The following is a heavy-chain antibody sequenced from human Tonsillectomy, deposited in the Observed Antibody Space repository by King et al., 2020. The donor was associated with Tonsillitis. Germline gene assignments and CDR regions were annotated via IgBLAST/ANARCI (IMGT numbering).Heavy chain of an antibody. CDR1: GVSISTSSYY. Sequence: QLQESGPGLVKPSETLSLTCTVSGVSISTSSYYWGWIRQPPGKGLEWIGSIHYSGSSHYNPSLKSRVTLSVDTSKNQFSLKLPSVTAADTAVYYCARLASGITPYSWGQGTMVTVSS. J-gene: IGHJ3*01. CDR2: IHYSGSS. D-gene: IGHD1-26*01. CDR3: ARLASGITPYS. V-gene: IGHV4-39*07.